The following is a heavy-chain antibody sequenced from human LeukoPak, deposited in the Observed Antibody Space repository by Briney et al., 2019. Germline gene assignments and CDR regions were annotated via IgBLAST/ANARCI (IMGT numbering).Heavy chain of an antibody. CDR3: ARVAMSDSSGYCDC. CDR2: IWYDGSNE. D-gene: IGHD3-22*01. Sequence: PGGSLRLSCAASGFTFSSYAMSWVRQAPGKGLEWVAVIWYDGSNENYADSVRGRFTVSRDNSENTLYLHMNSVRAEDTAVYYCARVAMSDSSGYCDCWGQGTLVTVSS. CDR1: GFTFSSYA. V-gene: IGHV3-33*08. J-gene: IGHJ4*02.